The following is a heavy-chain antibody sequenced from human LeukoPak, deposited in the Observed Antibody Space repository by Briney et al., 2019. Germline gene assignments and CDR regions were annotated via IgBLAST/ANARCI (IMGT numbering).Heavy chain of an antibody. V-gene: IGHV4-59*01. CDR3: AGMRITTPTVRTLDY. J-gene: IGHJ4*02. Sequence: SETLSLTCTVSGVSMSTYYWTWIRQPPGKGLEWIGFIYYTGSTNHNPSLKSRVTISVDTSKNQFSLKLSSVTAADTAVYYCAGMRITTPTVRTLDYWGQGTLVTVSS. CDR2: IYYTGST. D-gene: IGHD1-14*01. CDR1: GVSMSTYY.